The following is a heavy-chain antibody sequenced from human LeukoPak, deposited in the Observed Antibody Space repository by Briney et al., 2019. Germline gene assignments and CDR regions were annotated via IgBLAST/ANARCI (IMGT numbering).Heavy chain of an antibody. V-gene: IGHV3-23*01. CDR1: RFIFSSYA. CDR2: ISGGGNSP. D-gene: IGHD5-12*01. J-gene: IGHJ3*02. CDR3: AKDVKGYSSYELAAVDS. Sequence: GGSLPLSRPASRFIFSSYAFRGVRQATSKGLAGVSTISGGGNSPYHADSVKGRLTICRDNSMDTMYLQMNSLRAEDTGVYYCAKDVKGYSSYELAAVDSRGEGTLVTVSS.